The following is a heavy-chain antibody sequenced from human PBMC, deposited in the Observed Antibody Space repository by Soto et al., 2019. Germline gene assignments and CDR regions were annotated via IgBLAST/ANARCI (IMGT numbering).Heavy chain of an antibody. D-gene: IGHD4-17*01. J-gene: IGHJ4*02. Sequence: QVQLVQSGAEVKKPGSSVKVSCKASGGTFSSYAISWVRQAPGQGLEWMGGIIPIFGTANYAQKFQGRATITADESTSTAYMELSSLRSEDTAVYYCARETQDYGGNSGFDYWGQGTLVTVSS. CDR2: IIPIFGTA. V-gene: IGHV1-69*12. CDR3: ARETQDYGGNSGFDY. CDR1: GGTFSSYA.